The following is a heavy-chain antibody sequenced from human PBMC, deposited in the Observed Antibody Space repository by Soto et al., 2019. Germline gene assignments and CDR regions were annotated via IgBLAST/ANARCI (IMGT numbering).Heavy chain of an antibody. CDR1: GYTFTGYY. J-gene: IGHJ4*02. Sequence: ASVKVSCKASGYTFTGYYMHWVRQAPGQGLEWMGWINPNSGGTNYAQKFQGWVTMTRDTSISTAYMELSRLRSDDTAVYYCARGGDMGAAGTVCDYWGKGTLAPVS. V-gene: IGHV1-2*04. D-gene: IGHD6-13*01. CDR3: ARGGDMGAAGTVCDY. CDR2: INPNSGGT.